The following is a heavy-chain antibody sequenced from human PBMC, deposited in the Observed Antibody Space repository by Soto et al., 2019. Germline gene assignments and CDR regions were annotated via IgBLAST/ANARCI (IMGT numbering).Heavy chain of an antibody. CDR1: GYTFTSYY. V-gene: IGHV1-46*01. J-gene: IGHJ4*02. Sequence: QVQLVQSGTEVKKPGASVKVSCKASGYTFTSYYMQWVRQAPGQGLEWMGVINPSGGSTNYAQRFQGRGTMTRDTATSTVYMELSSLRSEDTAVYYCARLTGTSSGDYWGQGTLVTVSS. D-gene: IGHD1-1*01. CDR3: ARLTGTSSGDY. CDR2: INPSGGST.